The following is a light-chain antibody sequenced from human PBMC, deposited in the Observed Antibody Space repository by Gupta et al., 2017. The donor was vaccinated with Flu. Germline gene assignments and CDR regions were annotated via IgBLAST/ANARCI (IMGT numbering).Light chain of an antibody. CDR1: QTLSGW. V-gene: IGKV1-5*03. Sequence: DIQMTQSPSTLSASVGDRVTITCRASQTLSGWLAWYQQKPGKAPNLLIYRASSLESGVPSRFSGSGSGTEFILTISSLQPDDSASYYCQQYYSYPNSFGQGTKLEIK. J-gene: IGKJ2*03. CDR3: QQYYSYPNS. CDR2: RAS.